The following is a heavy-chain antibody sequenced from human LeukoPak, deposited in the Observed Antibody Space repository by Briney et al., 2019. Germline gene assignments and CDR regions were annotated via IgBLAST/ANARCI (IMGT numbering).Heavy chain of an antibody. CDR1: GYSISSGYY. Sequence: SETLSLTCSVSGYSISSGYYWGWIRQPPGKGLEWIGSIYHSGSTHYNPSLKSRVTISVDMSKNQVSLKLSSVTAADTAVYYCARVKGGYPNWFDPWGQGTLVTVSS. J-gene: IGHJ5*02. D-gene: IGHD5-18*01. V-gene: IGHV4-38-2*02. CDR3: ARVKGGYPNWFDP. CDR2: IYHSGST.